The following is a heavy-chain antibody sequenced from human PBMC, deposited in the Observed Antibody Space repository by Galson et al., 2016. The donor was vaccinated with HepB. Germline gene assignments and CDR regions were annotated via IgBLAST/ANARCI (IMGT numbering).Heavy chain of an antibody. D-gene: IGHD3-3*01. J-gene: IGHJ4*02. Sequence: SVKVSCKASGFTFASFGFSWVRQAPGQGLEWMGWISAYNGDTNYAEKFQGRITMTTDTSTSTVFVELRSLRSDDTAVYFCARGFLRAWSPYWGQGTLVTVSS. V-gene: IGHV1-18*01. CDR3: ARGFLRAWSPY. CDR1: GFTFASFG. CDR2: ISAYNGDT.